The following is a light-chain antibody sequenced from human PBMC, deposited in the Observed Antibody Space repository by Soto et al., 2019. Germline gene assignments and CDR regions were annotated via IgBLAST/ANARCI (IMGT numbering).Light chain of an antibody. V-gene: IGKV1-39*01. CDR1: QSISSY. CDR2: DAS. CDR3: QQYYSYPLT. J-gene: IGKJ3*01. Sequence: DSQMTQSPSSLSASVGDRVTITCRASQSISSYLNWYQQKPGKAPKLLIYDASSLESGVPSRFSGSGSGTDFTLTISCLQSEDFATYYCQQYYSYPLTFGPGTKVDIK.